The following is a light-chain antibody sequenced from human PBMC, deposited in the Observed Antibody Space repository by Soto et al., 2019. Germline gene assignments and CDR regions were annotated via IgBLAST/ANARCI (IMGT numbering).Light chain of an antibody. CDR1: QSIITY. V-gene: IGKV3-11*01. J-gene: IGKJ5*01. Sequence: EIVLTQSPVTLSLSPGERATLSCRASQSIITYLAWYQQKPGQAPRLLIYDASNRATGIPARFSGSGSGTDFTLTISSLEPEDSAFYYCHQRRNWPPITFGQGTRLEIK. CDR2: DAS. CDR3: HQRRNWPPIT.